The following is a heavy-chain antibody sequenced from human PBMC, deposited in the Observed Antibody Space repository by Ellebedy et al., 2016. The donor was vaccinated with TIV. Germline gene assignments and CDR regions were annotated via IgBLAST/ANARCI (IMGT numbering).Heavy chain of an antibody. Sequence: GESLKISCGASGFSFRSYWMTWVRQAPGKGLEWVANINQDGSDKYYVDSVKGRFTISRDNAKNSLYLQMSSLRAEDTAVYYCATDGSYGDYRSPTHAFVFWGQGTLVIVSS. J-gene: IGHJ3*01. V-gene: IGHV3-7*01. D-gene: IGHD4-17*01. CDR1: GFSFRSYW. CDR2: INQDGSDK. CDR3: ATDGSYGDYRSPTHAFVF.